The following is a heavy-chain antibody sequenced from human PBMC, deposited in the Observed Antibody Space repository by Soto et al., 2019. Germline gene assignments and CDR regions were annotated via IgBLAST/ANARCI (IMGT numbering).Heavy chain of an antibody. J-gene: IGHJ4*02. CDR1: GYFISSSNW. CDR2: IYYSGST. Sequence: QVQLQESGPGQVKPSDTLSLTCAVSGYFISSSNWWGWIRQPPGKGLEWIGYIYYSGSTYYNPSLKSRVTMXVXXSKNQFSLKLSPVTAVDTAMYYCARYDYGDNYLDYWGQGTLVTVSS. D-gene: IGHD4-17*01. CDR3: ARYDYGDNYLDY. V-gene: IGHV4-28*01.